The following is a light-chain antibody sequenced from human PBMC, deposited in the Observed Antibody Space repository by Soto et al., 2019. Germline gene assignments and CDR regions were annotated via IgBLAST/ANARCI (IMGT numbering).Light chain of an antibody. V-gene: IGLV2-14*01. CDR3: SSYTSGSTPYV. J-gene: IGLJ1*01. Sequence: QSARTQPASVSGSPGHSITISCTGTSSDVGGYNYVSWYQQHSGKAPKLMIYEVRNRPSGVSNRFSGSKSGNTASLTIYGLQAEDEADYYCSSYTSGSTPYVFGTGTKVTVL. CDR2: EVR. CDR1: SSDVGGYNY.